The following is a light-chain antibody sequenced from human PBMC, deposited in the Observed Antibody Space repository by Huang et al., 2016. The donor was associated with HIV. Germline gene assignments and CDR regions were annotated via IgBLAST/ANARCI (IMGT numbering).Light chain of an antibody. V-gene: IGKV4-1*01. CDR3: QQYYSTPLT. J-gene: IGKJ4*01. CDR2: WAS. CDR1: QSVLYSSNNNNY. Sequence: DIVMTQSPDSLAVSLGERATINCKSSQSVLYSSNNNNYLAWYQQKPGQPPKRLIYWASTRESGVPDRVSGSGSGTDFTLPISSLQAEDVAVYYCQQYYSTPLTFGGGTKVEIK.